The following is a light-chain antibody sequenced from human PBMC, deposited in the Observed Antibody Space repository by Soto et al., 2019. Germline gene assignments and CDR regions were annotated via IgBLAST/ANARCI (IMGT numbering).Light chain of an antibody. CDR1: SFNIGNNY. CDR2: DNN. V-gene: IGLV1-51*01. J-gene: IGLJ1*01. Sequence: QSVLTQPPSVSAAPGQKVIISCSGSSFNIGNNYVSWYQQLPGTAPKLLIYDNNKRPSGIPDRFSGSKSGTSATLAITGLQTADEADYYCGAWQSSLNPYVFGTGTKVTVL. CDR3: GAWQSSLNPYV.